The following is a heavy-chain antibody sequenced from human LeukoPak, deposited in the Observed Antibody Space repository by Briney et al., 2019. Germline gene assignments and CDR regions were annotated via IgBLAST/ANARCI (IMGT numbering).Heavy chain of an antibody. CDR2: INPSGGST. J-gene: IGHJ4*02. Sequence: ASVKVSCKASGYTFTSYGISWVRQAPGQGLEWMGIINPSGGSTSYAQKFQGRVTMTRDTSTSTVYMELSSLRSEDTAVYYCARYTTGFDYWGQGTLVTVSS. CDR3: ARYTTGFDY. D-gene: IGHD1-14*01. V-gene: IGHV1-46*01. CDR1: GYTFTSYG.